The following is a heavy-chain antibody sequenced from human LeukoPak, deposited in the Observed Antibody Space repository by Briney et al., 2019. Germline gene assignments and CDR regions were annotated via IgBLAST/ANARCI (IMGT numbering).Heavy chain of an antibody. CDR3: ARDLYYYDSSGYIRGDDGAFDI. D-gene: IGHD3-22*01. J-gene: IGHJ3*02. Sequence: PGGSLRLSCAASGFTFSTYWMNWVRQAPGKGLEWVSYISSSGSTIYYADSVKGRFTISRDNAKNSLYLQMNSLRAEDTAVYYCARDLYYYDSSGYIRGDDGAFDIWGQGTMVTVSS. CDR2: ISSSGSTI. CDR1: GFTFSTYW. V-gene: IGHV3-48*04.